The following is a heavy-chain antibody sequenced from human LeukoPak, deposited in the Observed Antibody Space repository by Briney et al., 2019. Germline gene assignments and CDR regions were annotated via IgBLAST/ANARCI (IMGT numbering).Heavy chain of an antibody. V-gene: IGHV4-30-2*01. Sequence: SQTLSLTCAVSGGSISSGGYSWSWIRQPPGKGLEWIGYIYHSGRTYYSPSLKSRVTISVDRSKNQFSLKLSSVTAADTAVYSCARARGSGSYYKYYFDYWGQGTLVTVSS. D-gene: IGHD3-10*01. CDR2: IYHSGRT. J-gene: IGHJ4*02. CDR3: ARARGSGSYYKYYFDY. CDR1: GGSISSGGYS.